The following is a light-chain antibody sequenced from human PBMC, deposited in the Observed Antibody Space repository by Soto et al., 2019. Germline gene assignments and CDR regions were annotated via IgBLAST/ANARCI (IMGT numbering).Light chain of an antibody. CDR1: QSISSW. Sequence: DLHMTQSPPSLYASVGDRVTINCCASQSISSWLAWYQQKPGKAPTLLIYKASILESGVPSRFSGSGSGTEFTLTISSLQPDDFATYYCQEYNSYRTFGQGTRLEIK. V-gene: IGKV1-5*03. J-gene: IGKJ5*01. CDR3: QEYNSYRT. CDR2: KAS.